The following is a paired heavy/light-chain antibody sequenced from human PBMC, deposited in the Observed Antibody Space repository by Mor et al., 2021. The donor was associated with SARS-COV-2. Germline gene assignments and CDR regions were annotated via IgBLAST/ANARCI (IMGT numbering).Heavy chain of an antibody. CDR2: ISWDGGST. V-gene: IGHV3-43D*03. Sequence: EVQLVESGGVVVQPGGSLRLSCAASGFTFDDYAMHWVRQAPGKGLEWVSLISWDGGSTYYADSVKGRFTISRDNSKNSLYLQMNSLRAEDTALYYCAKDRIAVAGTDKTKVRYYYYYGMDVWGQGTTVTVSS. J-gene: IGHJ6*02. CDR3: AKDRIAVAGTDKTKVRYYYYYGMDV. CDR1: GFTFDDYA. D-gene: IGHD6-19*01.
Light chain of an antibody. J-gene: IGKJ3*01. V-gene: IGKV2-28*01. CDR2: LGS. CDR1: QSLLHSNGYNY. CDR3: MQALQTPPT. Sequence: DIVMTQSPLSLPVTPGEPASISCRSSQSLLHSNGYNYLDWYLQKPGQSPQLLIYLGSNRASGVPDRFSGSGSGTDFTLKISRVEAEDVGVYYCMQALQTPPTFGPGTKVDIK.